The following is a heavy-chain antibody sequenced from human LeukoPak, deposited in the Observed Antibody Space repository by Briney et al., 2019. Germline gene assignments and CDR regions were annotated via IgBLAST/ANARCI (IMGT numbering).Heavy chain of an antibody. Sequence: SGESLRLSCVASGFIFGSHLMTWVRQAPGKGLEGVANIYQDGTEKYYMDSVRGRFTISRDNAKNLLYLQMNSLRDEDTAVYYCASERPSSSWYDYWGQGTLVTVSS. D-gene: IGHD6-13*01. CDR3: ASERPSSSWYDY. CDR1: GFIFGSHL. CDR2: IYQDGTEK. J-gene: IGHJ4*02. V-gene: IGHV3-7*01.